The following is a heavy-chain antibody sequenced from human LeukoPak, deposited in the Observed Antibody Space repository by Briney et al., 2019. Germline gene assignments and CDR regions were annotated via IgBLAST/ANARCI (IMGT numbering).Heavy chain of an antibody. D-gene: IGHD5-24*01. Sequence: TSETLSLTCTVSGGSISSYYWSWIRQPPGKGLEWIGYIYYSGSTNYNPSLKSRVTISVDTSKNQFSLKLSSVTAADTAVYYCARARAYYYYYVDVWGKGTTVTVSS. CDR1: GGSISSYY. V-gene: IGHV4-59*01. CDR2: IYYSGST. J-gene: IGHJ6*03. CDR3: ARARAYYYYYVDV.